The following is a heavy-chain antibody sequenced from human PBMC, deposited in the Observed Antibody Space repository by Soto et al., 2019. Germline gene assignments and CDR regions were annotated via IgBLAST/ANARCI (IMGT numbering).Heavy chain of an antibody. V-gene: IGHV4-38-2*02. Sequence: PSETLPLTCAVSGYSISSGYYWCWIRQPPGKGLEWIGSIYHSGSTYYNPSLKSRVTISVDTSKNQFSLKPSSVTAADTAVYYCARDQESYPGRLDYWGQGTLVTVSS. CDR3: ARDQESYPGRLDY. J-gene: IGHJ4*02. D-gene: IGHD1-26*01. CDR2: IYHSGST. CDR1: GYSISSGYY.